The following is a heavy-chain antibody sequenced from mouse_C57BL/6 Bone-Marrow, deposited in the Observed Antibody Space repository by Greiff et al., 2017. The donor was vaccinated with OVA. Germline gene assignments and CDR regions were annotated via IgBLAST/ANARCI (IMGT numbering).Heavy chain of an antibody. D-gene: IGHD3-2*02. CDR3: ATGAAQAKGPWFAY. V-gene: IGHV5-15*01. J-gene: IGHJ3*01. CDR1: GFTFSDYG. CDR2: ISNLAYSI. Sequence: EVQLQQSGGGLVQPGGSLKLSCAASGFTFSDYGMAWVRQAPRKGPEWVAFISNLAYSIYYADTVTGRFTISRENAKNTLYLEMSSLRSEDTAMYYCATGAAQAKGPWFAYWGQGTLVTVSA.